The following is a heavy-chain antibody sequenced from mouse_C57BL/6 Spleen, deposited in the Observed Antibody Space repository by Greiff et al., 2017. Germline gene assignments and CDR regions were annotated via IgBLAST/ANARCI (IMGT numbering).Heavy chain of an antibody. CDR3: AKSTTVVAGDWFAY. D-gene: IGHD1-1*01. J-gene: IGHJ3*01. CDR2: IWRGGST. V-gene: IGHV2-5*01. Sequence: VKLQESGPGLVQPSQSLSITCTVSGFSLTSYGVHWVRQSPGKGLEWLGVIWRGGSTDYNAAFMSRLSITKDNSKSQVFFKMNSLQADDTAIYYCAKSTTVVAGDWFAYWGQGTLVTVSA. CDR1: GFSLTSYG.